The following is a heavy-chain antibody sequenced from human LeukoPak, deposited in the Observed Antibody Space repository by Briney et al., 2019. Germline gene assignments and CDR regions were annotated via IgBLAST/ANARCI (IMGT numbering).Heavy chain of an antibody. CDR1: GFTFDNYA. Sequence: GGSLRLSCAASGFTFDNYAIHWVRQVPGKSREWVSLISADGRSTYYADSVKGRFTITRDNSRFSLYLQMRSLTTEDTAVYYCAKDSGWQLLRAEYFQHWGPGTLVTVSS. D-gene: IGHD2-15*01. J-gene: IGHJ1*01. V-gene: IGHV3-43*02. CDR3: AKDSGWQLLRAEYFQH. CDR2: ISADGRST.